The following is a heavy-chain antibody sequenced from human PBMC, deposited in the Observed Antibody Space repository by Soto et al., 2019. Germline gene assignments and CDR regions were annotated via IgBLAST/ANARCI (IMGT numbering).Heavy chain of an antibody. J-gene: IGHJ4*02. Sequence: PSETLSLTCSFSDDSINSDKYYWGWIRQPPGKGLEWIGSIYYRGNAYYNPSLQTRVIISLDKSKSQFSLKLNSVTAADSAVYFCARLEGLATISYYFDFWGPGALVTVSS. V-gene: IGHV4-39*01. D-gene: IGHD3-9*01. CDR3: ARLEGLATISYYFDF. CDR2: IYYRGNA. CDR1: DDSINSDKYY.